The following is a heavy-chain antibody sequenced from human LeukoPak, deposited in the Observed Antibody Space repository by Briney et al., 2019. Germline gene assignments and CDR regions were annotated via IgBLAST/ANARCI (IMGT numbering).Heavy chain of an antibody. Sequence: GGSLRLSCAASGFTLRSCGMNWVRQAPGKGLEWVSTISGSGDFTYYADSVKGRLTISRDISKNTLYVQMNSLRPEDTAVYYCARAAHRGFSFDYWGQGTLVTVSS. J-gene: IGHJ4*02. D-gene: IGHD3-10*01. V-gene: IGHV3-23*01. CDR2: ISGSGDFT. CDR3: ARAAHRGFSFDY. CDR1: GFTLRSCG.